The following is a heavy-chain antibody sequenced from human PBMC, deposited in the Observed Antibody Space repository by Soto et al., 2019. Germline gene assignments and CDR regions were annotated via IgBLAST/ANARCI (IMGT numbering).Heavy chain of an antibody. J-gene: IGHJ6*02. D-gene: IGHD3-22*01. CDR1: GFPFRDYA. V-gene: IGHV3-33*01. CDR2: LSSDGSEK. Sequence: GSLRLSCAASGFPFRDYAFHWVRQPPGKGLEWVAVLSSDGSEKYYGDSVKGRFTISRDNAKNMLYLQLSSLRAEDTAVYYCARGQLVNPGYYYGMDIWGQGTTVTVSS. CDR3: ARGQLVNPGYYYGMDI.